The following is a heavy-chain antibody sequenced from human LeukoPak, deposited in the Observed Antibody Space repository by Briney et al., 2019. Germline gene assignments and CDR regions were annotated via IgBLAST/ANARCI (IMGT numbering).Heavy chain of an antibody. Sequence: GGSLRLSCAASGFTFDDYGMSWVRQAPGKGLEWVSGINRNGGSTGYADSVKGRFTISRDNAKNSLYLQMNSLRAEDTAVYYCAKYVSARGPPYALAVWGQGTTVTVSS. CDR3: AKYVSARGPPYALAV. CDR2: INRNGGST. V-gene: IGHV3-20*04. J-gene: IGHJ6*02. D-gene: IGHD2/OR15-2a*01. CDR1: GFTFDDYG.